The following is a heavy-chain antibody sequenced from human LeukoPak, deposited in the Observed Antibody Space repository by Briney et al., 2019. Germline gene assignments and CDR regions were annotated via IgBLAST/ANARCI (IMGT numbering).Heavy chain of an antibody. CDR1: GFTFSSYS. V-gene: IGHV3-48*01. Sequence: GGSLRLSCAASGFTFSSYSMKWVRQAPGKGREWVSYICSSSSTIYYADSVKGRFTISRDNAKNSLYLQMNSLRAEDTAVYYCARGNYGDYEQGPFDYWGEGTLVTASS. D-gene: IGHD4-17*01. CDR3: ARGNYGDYEQGPFDY. J-gene: IGHJ4*02. CDR2: ICSSSSTI.